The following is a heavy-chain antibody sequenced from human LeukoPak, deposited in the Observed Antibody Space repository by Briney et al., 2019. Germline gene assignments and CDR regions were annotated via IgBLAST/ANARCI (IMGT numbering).Heavy chain of an antibody. CDR1: GFTFSSYW. CDR2: INSDGSST. V-gene: IGHV3-74*01. Sequence: GGSLRLSCAASGFTFSSYWMHWVRQAPGKGLVWVSRINSDGSSTSYADSVKGRFTISRDNAKNTLYLQMNSLRAEDTAVYYCATYSSLNRREFQYWGQGTLLTVSS. J-gene: IGHJ1*01. D-gene: IGHD3-22*01. CDR3: ATYSSLNRREFQY.